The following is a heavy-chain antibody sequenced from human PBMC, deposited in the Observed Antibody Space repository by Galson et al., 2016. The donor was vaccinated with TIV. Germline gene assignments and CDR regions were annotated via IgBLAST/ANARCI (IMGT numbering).Heavy chain of an antibody. CDR2: INAATGST. CDR1: GYTLTTYG. D-gene: IGHD5-18*01. CDR3: ARDMGRKYSYGSTYYYHGIDV. V-gene: IGHV1-3*01. Sequence: SVKVSCKASGYTLTTYGIHWVRQAPGQRLEWMGWINAATGSTKYSQKLQGRVTITRDTSANTAHMELSSLRFEDTAVYYCARDMGRKYSYGSTYYYHGIDVWGQGTTVTVSS. J-gene: IGHJ6*02.